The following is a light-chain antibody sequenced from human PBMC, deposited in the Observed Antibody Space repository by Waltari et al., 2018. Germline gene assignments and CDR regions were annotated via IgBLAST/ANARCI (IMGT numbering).Light chain of an antibody. CDR3: QHYVRLPVT. V-gene: IGKV3-20*01. CDR2: DVS. J-gene: IGKJ1*01. Sequence: IMLTQSPGNLSLSPGERATLSCRASQIISRALAWYQQKPGQAPRLLIYDVSTRASGIPDRFSGSGSGTDFSLTISRLESEDFAVYYCQHYVRLPVTFGQGTKLEFK. CDR1: QIISRA.